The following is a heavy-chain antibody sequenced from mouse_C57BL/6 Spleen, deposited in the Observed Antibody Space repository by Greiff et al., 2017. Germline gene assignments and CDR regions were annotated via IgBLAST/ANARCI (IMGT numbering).Heavy chain of an antibody. CDR3: ASCEILVLLFAY. CDR1: GYTFTDYN. D-gene: IGHD1-1*01. CDR2: INPNNGGT. J-gene: IGHJ3*01. V-gene: IGHV1-22*01. Sequence: EVQLQQSGPELVKPGASVKMSCKASGYTFTDYNMHWVKQSHGKSLEWIGYINPNNGGTSYNQKFKGQATLTVNKSSSTAYLELRRLTSEDSAVYDCASCEILVLLFAYWGQGTLVTVSA.